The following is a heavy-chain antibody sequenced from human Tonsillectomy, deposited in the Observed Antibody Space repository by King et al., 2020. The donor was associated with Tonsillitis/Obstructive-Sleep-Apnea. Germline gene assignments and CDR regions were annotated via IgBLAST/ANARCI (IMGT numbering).Heavy chain of an antibody. J-gene: IGHJ4*02. CDR1: GGSFSSNS. CDR2: VNHSEGS. CDR3: ARVFKGIRGEPVDHFDH. V-gene: IGHV4-34*01. D-gene: IGHD1-14*01. Sequence: VQLQQWGAGLLKPSETLSLTCAVYGGSFSSNSWSWLRQPPGKGLEWIGEVNHSEGSNYNPSLKGRVTISVDTSNSQFSLRLSSVTAADSAVYYCARVFKGIRGEPVDHFDHWGKRTLVTVSS.